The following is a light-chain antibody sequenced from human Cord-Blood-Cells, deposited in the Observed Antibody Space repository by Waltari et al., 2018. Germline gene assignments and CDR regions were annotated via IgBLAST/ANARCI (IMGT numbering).Light chain of an antibody. CDR3: CSYAGSYTFHVV. CDR2: DVS. Sequence: QSALTQPRSVSGSPGQSVTISCTGTSSDVGGYNYVSWYQQHPGKAPKLMIYDVSKRPSGVPDRFSGLKSGNTASLTISGLQAEDEADYYCCSYAGSYTFHVVFGGGTKLTVL. CDR1: SSDVGGYNY. J-gene: IGLJ2*01. V-gene: IGLV2-11*01.